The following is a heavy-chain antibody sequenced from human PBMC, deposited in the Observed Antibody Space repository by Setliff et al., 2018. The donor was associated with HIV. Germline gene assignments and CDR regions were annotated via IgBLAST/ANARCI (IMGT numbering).Heavy chain of an antibody. CDR1: GFIFTNYG. V-gene: IGHV1-3*01. Sequence: ASVKVSCKASGFIFTNYGIHWVRQAPGHSLEWMGLINSGTGNTIYSQKFQGRVTFSRDTSASTAYMELSSLRSEDTAVYYCARGRLRNYFDYWGQGTLVTVSS. CDR2: INSGTGNT. J-gene: IGHJ4*02. CDR3: ARGRLRNYFDY. D-gene: IGHD2-8*01.